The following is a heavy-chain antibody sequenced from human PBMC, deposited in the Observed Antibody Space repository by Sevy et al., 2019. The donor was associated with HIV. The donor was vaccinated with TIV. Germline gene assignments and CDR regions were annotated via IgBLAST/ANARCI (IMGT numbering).Heavy chain of an antibody. V-gene: IGHV4-4*07. J-gene: IGHJ4*02. D-gene: IGHD1-1*01. Sequence: SETLSLTCTVSGDSISRFYWSWVRQPAGKGLEWLGRIYFSGSPNYNPSLKSPVTMSLDTSENQVSLKVGSVTAADTAVYYCATAYKWNDAMHTWGQGTLVTVYS. CDR2: IYFSGSP. CDR1: GDSISRFY. CDR3: ATAYKWNDAMHT.